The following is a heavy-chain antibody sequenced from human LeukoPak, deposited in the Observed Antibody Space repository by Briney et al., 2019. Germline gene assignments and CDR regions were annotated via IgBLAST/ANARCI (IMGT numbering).Heavy chain of an antibody. CDR2: IYNSGST. CDR3: ARHSSGDYTHY. V-gene: IGHV4-59*08. CDR1: GGSIRSYY. J-gene: IGHJ4*02. D-gene: IGHD4-17*01. Sequence: SETLSLTCTVSGGSIRSYYWSWVRQPPGKGLEWIGYIYNSGSTNYNPSLKSRVTISVDTSKNQFSLKLSSVTAADTAVYYCARHSSGDYTHYWGQGTLVTVSS.